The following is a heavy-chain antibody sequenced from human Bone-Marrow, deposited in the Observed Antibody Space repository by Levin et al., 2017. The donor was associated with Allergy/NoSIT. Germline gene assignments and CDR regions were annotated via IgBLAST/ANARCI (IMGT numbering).Heavy chain of an antibody. V-gene: IGHV4-61*01. CDR1: GDSVSSIHSY. D-gene: IGHD1-26*01. J-gene: IGHJ6*02. Sequence: GSLRLSCSVSGDSVSSIHSYWTWVRQPPGKGLEWIGYIYYTGSTNYNPSLNSRVTMSIDTSKNLLSLRVRSVTAADTAVYYCARDTNSGMDVWGHGTTVTVSS. CDR3: ARDTNSGMDV. CDR2: IYYTGST.